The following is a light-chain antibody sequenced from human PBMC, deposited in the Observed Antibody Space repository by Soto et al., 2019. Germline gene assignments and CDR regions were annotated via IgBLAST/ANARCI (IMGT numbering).Light chain of an antibody. V-gene: IGLV2-14*01. J-gene: IGLJ1*01. CDR2: EVS. CDR3: SSYTTSRPYV. CDR1: RNDVGGYNY. Sequence: QSVLTQPASVSGSPGQSITISCTGTRNDVGGYNYVSWYQHHPGKAPKLVIYEVSHRPSGISDRFSGSKSGNTASLTISGLQVEDEADYYCSSYTTSRPYVFGAGTKATV.